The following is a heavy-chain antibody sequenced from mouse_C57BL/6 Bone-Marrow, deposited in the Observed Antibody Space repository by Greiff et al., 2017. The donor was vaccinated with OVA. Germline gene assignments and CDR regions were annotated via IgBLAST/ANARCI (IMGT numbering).Heavy chain of an antibody. V-gene: IGHV1-81*01. CDR2: IYPRSGNT. D-gene: IGHD2-3*01. CDR3: ARGGYYVSPD. Sequence: VKLMESGAELARPGASVKLSCKASGYTFTSYGISWVKQRTGQGLEWIGEIYPRSGNTYYNEKFKGKATLTADKSSSTAYMELRSLTSEDSAVYFCARGGYYVSPDWGQGTTLTVSS. CDR1: GYTFTSYG. J-gene: IGHJ2*01.